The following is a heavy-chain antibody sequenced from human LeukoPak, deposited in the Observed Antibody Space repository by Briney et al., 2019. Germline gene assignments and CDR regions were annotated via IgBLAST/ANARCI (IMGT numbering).Heavy chain of an antibody. CDR3: ARLVVAATQAIYYFDY. CDR2: ISAYNGNT. Sequence: GASVKVSCKASGYTFTSYGISWVRQAPGQGLEWMGWISAYNGNTNYAQKLQGRVTMTTDTSTSTAYMELRSLRSDDTAVYYCARLVVAATQAIYYFDYWGQGTLVTVSS. J-gene: IGHJ4*02. CDR1: GYTFTSYG. D-gene: IGHD2-15*01. V-gene: IGHV1-18*01.